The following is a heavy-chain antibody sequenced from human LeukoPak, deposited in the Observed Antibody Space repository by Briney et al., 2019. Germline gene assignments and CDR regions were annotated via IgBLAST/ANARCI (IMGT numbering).Heavy chain of an antibody. CDR2: LYYNGSP. V-gene: IGHV4-59*12. D-gene: IGHD5-12*01. J-gene: IGHJ6*03. CDR1: GASISTYY. Sequence: SETLSLTCTVSGASISTYYWSWIRQPPGKGLEWIGHLYYNGSPNYNPSLKSRVTISVDTSKKQFSLKLSSVTAADTAVYYCARESDIVATTYVDVWGKGTTVTVSS. CDR3: ARESDIVATTYVDV.